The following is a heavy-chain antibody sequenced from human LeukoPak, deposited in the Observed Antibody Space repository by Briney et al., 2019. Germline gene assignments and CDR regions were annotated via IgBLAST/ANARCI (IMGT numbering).Heavy chain of an antibody. CDR3: ATDISTHYFGS. Sequence: PGGSLRLSCAASGFTFNSYGMHWVRQAPGKGLEWVTFIWYDASNKYYAESVKGRFTISRDNSRNTVFLQMNSLRAEDTAIYYCATDISTHYFGSWGQGTLVTVSS. D-gene: IGHD3-9*01. CDR2: IWYDASNK. CDR1: GFTFNSYG. J-gene: IGHJ4*02. V-gene: IGHV3-33*08.